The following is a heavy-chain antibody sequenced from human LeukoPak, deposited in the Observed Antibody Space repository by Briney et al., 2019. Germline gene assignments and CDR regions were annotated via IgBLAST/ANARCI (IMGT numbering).Heavy chain of an antibody. CDR1: GFTIRGFR. J-gene: IGHJ5*01. Sequence: GGSLRLSCAASGFTIRGFRMHWVRQTPGEGLVWVSRIDNDGDSPTYADSVKGRFTTSRDNAKNTVYLQMNSLIAEDTGVYYCVRDRPHNWLEASGHGTLVIVSS. V-gene: IGHV3-74*01. CDR3: VRDRPHNWLEA. CDR2: IDNDGDSP.